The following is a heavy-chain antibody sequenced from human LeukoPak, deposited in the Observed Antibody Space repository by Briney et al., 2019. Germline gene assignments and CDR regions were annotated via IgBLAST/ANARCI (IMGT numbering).Heavy chain of an antibody. D-gene: IGHD2-15*01. J-gene: IGHJ6*02. V-gene: IGHV1-2*02. Sequence: ASVEVSCKASGYTFTGYYMHWVRQAPGQGLEWMGWINPNSGGTNYAQKFQGRVTMTRDTSISTAYMELSRLRSDDTAVYYCARGTDIVVVVAATHDYYYGMDVWGQGTTVTVSS. CDR3: ARGTDIVVVVAATHDYYYGMDV. CDR2: INPNSGGT. CDR1: GYTFTGYY.